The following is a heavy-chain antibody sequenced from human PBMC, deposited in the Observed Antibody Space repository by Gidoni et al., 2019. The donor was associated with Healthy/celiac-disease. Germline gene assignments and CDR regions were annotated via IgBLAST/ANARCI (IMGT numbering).Heavy chain of an antibody. V-gene: IGHV1-69*01. CDR2: MIPIFGTA. Sequence: HVPLAQSGAEVTNPGSSLMVSCTASGGTVRSYAISWVRQAPGQGLEWRGGMIPIFGTANYAQKFQGRVTITADESTGTAYMELSSLRSEDAAVYYCAGGWVTGLGLAFDIWGQGTMVTVSS. CDR1: GGTVRSYA. D-gene: IGHD5-18*01. CDR3: AGGWVTGLGLAFDI. J-gene: IGHJ3*02.